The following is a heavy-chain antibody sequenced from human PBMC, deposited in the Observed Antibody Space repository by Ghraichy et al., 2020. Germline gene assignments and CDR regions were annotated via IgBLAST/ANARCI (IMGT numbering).Heavy chain of an antibody. V-gene: IGHV3-30-3*01. CDR2: ISHDGNFK. J-gene: IGHJ6*02. CDR3: ARDIKSSSWSYYYYAMDV. CDR1: GFTFITYS. Sequence: GESLNISCAASGFTFITYSMHWVRQAPGKGLEWVAVISHDGNFKYYADSVKGRFTISRENPKDTLYLQMNSLRAEDTAVYYCARDIKSSSWSYYYYAMDVWGQGTTVTVSS. D-gene: IGHD6-13*01.